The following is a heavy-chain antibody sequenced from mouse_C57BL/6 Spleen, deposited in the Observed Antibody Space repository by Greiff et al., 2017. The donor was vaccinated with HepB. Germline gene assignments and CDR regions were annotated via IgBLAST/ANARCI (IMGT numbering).Heavy chain of an antibody. J-gene: IGHJ2*01. Sequence: EVQLLESGGGLVKPGGSLKLSCAASGFTFSSYAMSWVRQTPEKRLEWVATISDGGSYTYYPDNVKGRFTISRDNAKNNLYLQMSHLKSEDTAMYYCAREGSTTVDYWGQGTTLTVSS. D-gene: IGHD1-1*01. CDR3: AREGSTTVDY. CDR2: ISDGGSYT. V-gene: IGHV5-4*01. CDR1: GFTFSSYA.